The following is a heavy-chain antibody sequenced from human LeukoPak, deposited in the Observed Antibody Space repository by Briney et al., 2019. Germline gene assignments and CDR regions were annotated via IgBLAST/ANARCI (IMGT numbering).Heavy chain of an antibody. D-gene: IGHD1-1*01. CDR3: AKSLLTTATGTGRAFDI. CDR1: GFTYSSYA. J-gene: IGHJ3*02. V-gene: IGHV3-23*01. CDR2: ISGSGGST. Sequence: GGSLRLSCAASGFTYSSYAMSWVRQAPGKGLEWVSAISGSGGSTYYADSVKGRFTISRDNSKNTLYLQMNSLRAEDTAEYYCAKSLLTTATGTGRAFDIWGQGTMVTVSS.